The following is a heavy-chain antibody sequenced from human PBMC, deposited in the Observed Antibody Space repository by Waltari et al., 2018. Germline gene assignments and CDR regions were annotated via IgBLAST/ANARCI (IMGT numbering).Heavy chain of an antibody. J-gene: IGHJ4*02. CDR3: ARADSSGYYLGFDY. Sequence: QVQLQESGPGLVKPSETLSLTCAVSGYSISRGYYWGWIRQPPGKGLEWIGSIYHSGSTYYNPSLKSRVTISVDTSKNQFSLKLSSVTAADTAVYYCARADSSGYYLGFDYWGQGTLVTVSS. CDR1: GYSISRGYY. V-gene: IGHV4-38-2*01. CDR2: IYHSGST. D-gene: IGHD3-22*01.